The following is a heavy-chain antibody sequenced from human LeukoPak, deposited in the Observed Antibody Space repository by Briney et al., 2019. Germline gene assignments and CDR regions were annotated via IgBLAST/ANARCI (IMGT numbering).Heavy chain of an antibody. J-gene: IGHJ4*02. D-gene: IGHD3-22*01. CDR3: AKVNYDDSSGFYYESEIDS. CDR1: GFTFSYYA. CDR2: IPGSGGAWVSSITGTASRP. Sequence: GGSLRLSCAASGFTFSYYAMSWVRQAPGKGLEWVSTIPGSGGAWVSSITGTASRPFYADSVKGRFTISRDNSKNTLYLQMNSLRAEDTAVYYCAKVNYDDSSGFYYESEIDSWGQGTLVTVSS. V-gene: IGHV3-23*01.